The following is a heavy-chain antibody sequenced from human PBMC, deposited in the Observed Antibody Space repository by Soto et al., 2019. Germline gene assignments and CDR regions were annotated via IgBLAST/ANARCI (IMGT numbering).Heavy chain of an antibody. D-gene: IGHD6-13*01. Sequence: GGSLRLSCAASGFTFKNYWMSWVRQTPGKGLEWVADLNEDGSDKRYVDSVRGRFVISRDNAEKSVSLQMDSLRAEDTAVYYCARAGGYSRTTPNPRAYDMDVWGQGTTVTVSS. CDR3: ARAGGYSRTTPNPRAYDMDV. CDR1: GFTFKNYW. CDR2: LNEDGSDK. J-gene: IGHJ6*02. V-gene: IGHV3-7*01.